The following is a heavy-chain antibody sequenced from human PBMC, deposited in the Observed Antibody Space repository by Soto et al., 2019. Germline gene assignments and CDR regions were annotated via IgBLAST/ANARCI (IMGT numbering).Heavy chain of an antibody. Sequence: QVQLVESGGGVVQPGRSLRLSCAASGFTFSSYGMHWVRQAPGKGLEWLAVISYDGSNKYYADSVKGRFTISRDNSKNTLYLQMNGLRAEDTAVYYCAKGGKRRLQGGYFDYWGQGTLVTVSS. CDR1: GFTFSSYG. J-gene: IGHJ4*02. D-gene: IGHD1-1*01. CDR2: ISYDGSNK. CDR3: AKGGKRRLQGGYFDY. V-gene: IGHV3-30*18.